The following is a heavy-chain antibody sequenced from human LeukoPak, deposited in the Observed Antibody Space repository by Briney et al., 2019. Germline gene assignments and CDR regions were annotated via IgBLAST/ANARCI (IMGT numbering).Heavy chain of an antibody. CDR1: EFTFSDYY. CDR3: ARDGRGYYDSSGYPDY. J-gene: IGHJ4*02. D-gene: IGHD3-22*01. V-gene: IGHV3-11*06. CDR2: ISSSSSYT. Sequence: PGGSLRLSCAASEFTFSDYYMSWIRQAPGKGLEWVSYISSSSSYTDYADSVKGRFTISRDNAKNSLYLQMDSLRAEDTAVYYCARDGRGYYDSSGYPDYWGQGTLVTVSS.